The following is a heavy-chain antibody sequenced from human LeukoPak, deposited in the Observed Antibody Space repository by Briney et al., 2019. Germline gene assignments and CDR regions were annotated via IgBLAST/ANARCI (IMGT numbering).Heavy chain of an antibody. CDR1: GFTFSSYG. CDR2: ISSIDGST. CDR3: AKGSITMVRGVIYYYYYMDV. J-gene: IGHJ6*03. Sequence: GGSLRLSCAASGFTFSSYGMSWVRQAPGKGLEWVSGISSIDGSTYYADSVKGRFTISRDNSKNTLYLQMNSLRAEDTAVYYCAKGSITMVRGVIYYYYYMDVWGKGTTVTISS. V-gene: IGHV3-23*01. D-gene: IGHD3-10*01.